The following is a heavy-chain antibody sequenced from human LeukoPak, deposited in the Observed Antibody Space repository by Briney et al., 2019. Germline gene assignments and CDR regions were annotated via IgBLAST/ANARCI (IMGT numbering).Heavy chain of an antibody. CDR3: AAVYYYGSGSWDY. J-gene: IGHJ4*02. CDR1: GGSISSYY. Sequence: PSETLSLTCTVSGGSISSYYSSWIRQPAGKGLEWIGRIYTSGSTNYNPSLKSRVTMSVDTSKNQFSLKLSSVTAADTAVYYCAAVYYYGSGSWDYWGQGTLVTVSS. V-gene: IGHV4-4*07. D-gene: IGHD3-10*01. CDR2: IYTSGST.